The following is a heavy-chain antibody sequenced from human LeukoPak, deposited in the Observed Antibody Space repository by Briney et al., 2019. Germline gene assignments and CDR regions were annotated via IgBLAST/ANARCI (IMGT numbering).Heavy chain of an antibody. D-gene: IGHD5-12*01. V-gene: IGHV3-49*01. CDR3: TREVADTTITN. CDR2: IRSKAYGGTT. CDR1: GFTLDDYA. J-gene: IGHJ4*02. Sequence: GGSLRLSCTASGFTLDDYAISWFRQAPGKGLEWVGFIRSKAYGGTTEYAASVKGRFTISRDGSKNIAYLQMNSLKTEDTAVYYCTREVADTTITNWGQGTLVTVSS.